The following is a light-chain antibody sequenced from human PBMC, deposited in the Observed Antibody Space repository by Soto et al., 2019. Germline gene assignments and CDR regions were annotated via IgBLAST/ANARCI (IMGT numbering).Light chain of an antibody. V-gene: IGLV2-14*01. J-gene: IGLJ1*01. CDR3: CSYTRTSNHYF. CDR2: EVR. Sequence: QPPSASGSPGQSITISCTGTSSDIGDYDYVSWYQQRPGRAPKLMIYEVRYRPSGVSNRFSGSKSGNTASLTISGLQAEDEADYYCCSYTRTSNHYFFGSGTKVTVL. CDR1: SSDIGDYDY.